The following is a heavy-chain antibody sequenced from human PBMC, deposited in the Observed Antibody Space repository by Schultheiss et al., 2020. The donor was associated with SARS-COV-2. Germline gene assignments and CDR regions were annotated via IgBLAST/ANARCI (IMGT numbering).Heavy chain of an antibody. CDR3: ATAWAVAGKGYYFDY. V-gene: IGHV4-59*12. D-gene: IGHD6-19*01. Sequence: SETLSLTCTVSGGSISSYYWSWIRQPPGKGLEWIGEINHSGSTNYNPSLKSRVTMSVDTSKNQFSLKLSSVTAADTAVYYCATAWAVAGKGYYFDYWGQGTLVTVSS. CDR1: GGSISSYY. J-gene: IGHJ4*02. CDR2: INHSGST.